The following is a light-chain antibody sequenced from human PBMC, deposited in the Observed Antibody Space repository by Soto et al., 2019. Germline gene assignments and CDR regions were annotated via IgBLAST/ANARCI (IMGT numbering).Light chain of an antibody. CDR2: DVS. Sequence: QSVLTQPASVSGSPGQSITISCTGTSSDVGGYNYVSWYQQHPGKAPKLMIYDVSNRPSGVSNRFSGSKSGNTASLTISGLQAEDEADYYCSSSTSSSTRLFVFGTGTKVTVL. CDR1: SSDVGGYNY. V-gene: IGLV2-14*01. J-gene: IGLJ1*01. CDR3: SSSTSSSTRLFV.